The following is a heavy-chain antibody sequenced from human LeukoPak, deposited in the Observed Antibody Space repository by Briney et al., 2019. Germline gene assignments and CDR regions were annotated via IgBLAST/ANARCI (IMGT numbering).Heavy chain of an antibody. CDR1: GDSVSSNSAA. CDR2: TYYRSKWYN. V-gene: IGHV6-1*01. Sequence: PSQTLSLTCALSGDSVSSNSAAWHWLRQSPSRGLEWLGRTYYRSKWYNDYAVSVKSRLTINPDTSKNQVSLQLNSVTPEDTAVYYCARDRLWYFDLWGRGTLVTVSS. CDR3: ARDRLWYFDL. J-gene: IGHJ2*01.